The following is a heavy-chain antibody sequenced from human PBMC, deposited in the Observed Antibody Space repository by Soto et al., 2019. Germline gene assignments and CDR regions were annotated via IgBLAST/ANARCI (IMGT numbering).Heavy chain of an antibody. CDR2: IIPILGIA. D-gene: IGHD5-18*01. J-gene: IGHJ6*02. CDR1: GGTFSSYT. Sequence: GASVKVSCKASGGTFSSYTISWVRQAPGQGLEWMGRIIPILGIANYAQKFQGRVTITADESTSTAYMELSSLRSEDTAVYYCARRVDTAMVNKGYYYGMDVWGQGTTVTVSS. V-gene: IGHV1-69*02. CDR3: ARRVDTAMVNKGYYYGMDV.